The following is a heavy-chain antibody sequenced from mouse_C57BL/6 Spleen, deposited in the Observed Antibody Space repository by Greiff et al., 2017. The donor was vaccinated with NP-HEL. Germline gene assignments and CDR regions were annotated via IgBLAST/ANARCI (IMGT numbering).Heavy chain of an antibody. CDR2: IDPSDSYT. J-gene: IGHJ2*01. CDR1: GYTFTSYW. V-gene: IGHV1-69*01. Sequence: QVQLQQPGAELVMPGASVKLSCKASGYTFTSYWMHWVKQRPGQGLEWIGEIDPSDSYTNYNQKFKGKSTLTVDKSSSTAYMQLSSLTSEDSAVYYCARSYDYSYYFDYWGQGTTLTVSS. CDR3: ARSYDYSYYFDY. D-gene: IGHD2-4*01.